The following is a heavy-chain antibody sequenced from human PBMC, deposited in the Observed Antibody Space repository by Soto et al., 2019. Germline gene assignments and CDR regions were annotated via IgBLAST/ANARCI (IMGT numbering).Heavy chain of an antibody. V-gene: IGHV4-30-4*01. Sequence: SETLSLTCTVSGGSISSGDYYWSWIRQPPGKGLEWIGYIYYSGSTYYNPSLKSRVTISVDTSKNQFSLKLSSVTAADTATYYCAHSNIKDAFGFWGPGTLVTVSS. J-gene: IGHJ4*02. D-gene: IGHD5-18*01. CDR1: GGSISSGDYY. CDR3: AHSNIKDAFGF. CDR2: IYYSGST.